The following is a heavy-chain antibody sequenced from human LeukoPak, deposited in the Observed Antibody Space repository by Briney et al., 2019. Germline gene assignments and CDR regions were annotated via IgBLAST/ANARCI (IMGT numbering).Heavy chain of an antibody. J-gene: IGHJ4*02. CDR1: GFTFSSYG. Sequence: PGGSLRLSCAASGFTFSSYGMHWVRQAPGKGLEWVAVIWYDGSNKYYADSVKGRFTISRDNSKNTLYLQMNSLRAEDTSVYYCARANTPNYYGPGSYLPLGYWGQGTLVTVSS. CDR3: ARANTPNYYGPGSYLPLGY. D-gene: IGHD3-10*01. CDR2: IWYDGSNK. V-gene: IGHV3-33*01.